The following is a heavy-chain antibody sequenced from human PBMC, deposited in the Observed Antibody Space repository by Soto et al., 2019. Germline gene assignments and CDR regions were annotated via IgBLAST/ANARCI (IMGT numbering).Heavy chain of an antibody. V-gene: IGHV6-1*01. CDR2: TYYRSKWYN. D-gene: IGHD3-10*01. Sequence: SQTLSLTCAISRDSVSSNSAAWNWIRQSPSRGLEWLGRTYYRSKWYNDYAVSVKSRITINPDTSKNQFSLQLNSVTPEDTAVYYCARWLLWFGELGNWFDPWGQGTLVTVS. CDR1: RDSVSSNSAA. CDR3: ARWLLWFGELGNWFDP. J-gene: IGHJ5*02.